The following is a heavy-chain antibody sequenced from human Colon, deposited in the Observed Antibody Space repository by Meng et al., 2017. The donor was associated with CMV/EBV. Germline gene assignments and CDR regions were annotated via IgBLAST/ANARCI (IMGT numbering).Heavy chain of an antibody. V-gene: IGHV3-66*02. CDR1: KFTVSSND. CDR3: ARGRRYCTSDSCYIFDS. CDR2: LYSGNTT. J-gene: IGHJ4*02. Sequence: GECLKISCAASKFTVSSNDMNWVRQTPGKGLEWVALLYSGNTTKYADSVTGRFTISRDSSKNTLYLQMNNVRPEDTAIYYCARGRRYCTSDSCYIFDSWGQGTLVTVSS. D-gene: IGHD2-2*02.